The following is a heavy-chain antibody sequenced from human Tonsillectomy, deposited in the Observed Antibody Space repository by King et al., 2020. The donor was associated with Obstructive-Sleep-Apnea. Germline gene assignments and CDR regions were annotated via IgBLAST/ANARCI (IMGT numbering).Heavy chain of an antibody. V-gene: IGHV3-33*01. CDR1: GFTFSSYG. Sequence: VQLVESGGGVVQPGRSLRLSCAASGFTFSSYGMQWVRQAPGKGLEWVAAIWYDGTHKYDADSVKGRFTISRDNSKNMLYLEMKSLRAEDTDVYYCARDLGSGRPFDYWGQGTLVTVSS. J-gene: IGHJ4*02. CDR3: ARDLGSGRPFDY. D-gene: IGHD3-10*01. CDR2: IWYDGTHK.